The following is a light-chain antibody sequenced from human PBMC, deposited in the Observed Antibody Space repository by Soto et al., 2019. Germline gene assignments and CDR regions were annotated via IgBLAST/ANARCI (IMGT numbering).Light chain of an antibody. CDR1: LDINTF. CDR3: QQSYTTPLT. J-gene: IGKJ3*01. CDR2: GTS. V-gene: IGKV1-39*01. Sequence: DIQMPQSPSSLSASVGDRVTITCRASLDINTFLNWYQQKPGKAPKLLIFGTSSLQSGVPSRFSGSRAGTTFTLTISSLQPEDFGTYYCQQSYTTPLTFGPGTKVDI.